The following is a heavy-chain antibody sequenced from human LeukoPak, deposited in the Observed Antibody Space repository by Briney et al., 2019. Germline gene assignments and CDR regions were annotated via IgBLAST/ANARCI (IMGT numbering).Heavy chain of an antibody. CDR1: GFTFSSYS. J-gene: IGHJ4*02. CDR2: ISSSSSTI. Sequence: GGSLRLSCAASGFTFSSYSMNWVRQAPGKGLEWVSYISSSSSTIYHADSVKGRFTISRDNAKNSLYLQMNSLRAEDTAVYYCARAHHRRVYDYVWGSYPYWGQGTLVTVSS. V-gene: IGHV3-48*01. CDR3: ARAHHRRVYDYVWGSYPY. D-gene: IGHD3-16*02.